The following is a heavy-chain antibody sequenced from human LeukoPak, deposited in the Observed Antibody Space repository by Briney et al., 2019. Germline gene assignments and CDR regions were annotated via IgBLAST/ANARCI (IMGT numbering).Heavy chain of an antibody. CDR3: AKSRNGYILNALDV. CDR2: VSSRGDST. CDR1: GFIFSSYA. J-gene: IGHJ3*01. D-gene: IGHD5-18*01. V-gene: IGHV3-23*01. Sequence: GGSLRLSCAGSGFIFSSYAMSWVRQAPGKGLEWVSGVSSRGDSTYYADSVRGRFTISRDNSKNTLYLQVNSLRAEDTALYYCAKSRNGYILNALDVWGQGTSVTASS.